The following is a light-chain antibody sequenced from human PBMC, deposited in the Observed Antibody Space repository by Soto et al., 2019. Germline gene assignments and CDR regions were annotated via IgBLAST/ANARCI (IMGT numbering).Light chain of an antibody. V-gene: IGKV3-15*01. CDR2: DTS. CDR3: QQYSNWPPIT. CDR1: QSVSIH. Sequence: EIVLTQSPATLSLSPGERATLSCRASQSVSIHLAWYQQKPGQAPRLLIYDTSTRATGIPARFSGSGSGTEFTLTISSLQSEDFAVYYCQQYSNWPPITLGQGTRLEI. J-gene: IGKJ5*01.